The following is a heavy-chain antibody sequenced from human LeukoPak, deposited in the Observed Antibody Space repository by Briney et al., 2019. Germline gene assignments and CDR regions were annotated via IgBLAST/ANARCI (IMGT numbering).Heavy chain of an antibody. CDR3: ARPNNYYDDNGYYNYFDP. V-gene: IGHV1-18*01. J-gene: IGHJ5*02. CDR2: ISANSGKT. Sequence: GAPVKASCMTSGYTFSSHGITWVRQAPGQGLEWMGWISANSGKTYYAQKIQGRVTMTTDTSTSTAYMELRSLRSDDTAVYYCARPNNYYDDNGYYNYFDPWGQGTL. CDR1: GYTFSSHG. D-gene: IGHD3-22*01.